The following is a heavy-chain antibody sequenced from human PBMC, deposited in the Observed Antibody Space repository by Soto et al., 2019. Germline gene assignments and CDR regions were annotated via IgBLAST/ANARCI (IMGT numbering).Heavy chain of an antibody. J-gene: IGHJ6*02. Sequence: SVKVSCKASGGTFSSYAISWVRQAPGQGLEWMGGIIPIFGTANYAQKFQGRVTITADESTSTAYMELSSLRSEDTAVYYCARDYYDSSGYSGGPDYYYYGMDVWGQGTAVTVSS. CDR2: IIPIFGTA. V-gene: IGHV1-69*13. CDR1: GGTFSSYA. CDR3: ARDYYDSSGYSGGPDYYYYGMDV. D-gene: IGHD3-22*01.